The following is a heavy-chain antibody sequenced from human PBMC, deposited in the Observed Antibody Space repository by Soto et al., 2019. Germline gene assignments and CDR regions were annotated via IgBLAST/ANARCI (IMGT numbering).Heavy chain of an antibody. D-gene: IGHD3-16*01. V-gene: IGHV3-9*01. Sequence: GGSLRLSCAASGFTFSSYGMHWVRQAPGKGLEWVSGISWNSGSIGYADSVKGRFTISRDNAKNSLYLQMNSLRAEDTALYYCAKDARPFPFDWFHYWGQGTLVTVSS. CDR2: ISWNSGSI. CDR3: AKDARPFPFDWFHY. CDR1: GFTFSSYG. J-gene: IGHJ5*01.